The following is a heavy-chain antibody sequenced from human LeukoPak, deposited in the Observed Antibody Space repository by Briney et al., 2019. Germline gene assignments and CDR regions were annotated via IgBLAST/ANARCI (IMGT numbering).Heavy chain of an antibody. CDR1: IGSINSFH. CDR3: VRGFGGSRTGGFDY. CDR2: IYHTGST. J-gene: IGHJ4*02. V-gene: IGHV4-59*01. Sequence: SETLSLTCSVSIGSINSFHWIWIRQPPGKGLEWIGYIYHTGSTNYNTSLKSPVSISAETSKNQISPRLRSVTTADTAVYYCVRGFGGSRTGGFDYWGQGTLVTASS. D-gene: IGHD3-16*01.